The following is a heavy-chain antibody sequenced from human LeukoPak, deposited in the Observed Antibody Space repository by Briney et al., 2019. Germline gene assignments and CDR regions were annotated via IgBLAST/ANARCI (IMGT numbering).Heavy chain of an antibody. V-gene: IGHV4-39*01. CDR1: GGSISSSSDY. CDR3: ARQSVRAIAIAARPGNYFDY. D-gene: IGHD6-6*01. J-gene: IGHJ4*02. Sequence: SETLSLTCTVSGGSISSSSDYWGWIRQPPGKGLEWIGSIYYSGNTYCNPSLKSRVTISLDTSKNQFSLKLSSVTAADTAVYYCARQSVRAIAIAARPGNYFDYWGQGTLVTVSS. CDR2: IYYSGNT.